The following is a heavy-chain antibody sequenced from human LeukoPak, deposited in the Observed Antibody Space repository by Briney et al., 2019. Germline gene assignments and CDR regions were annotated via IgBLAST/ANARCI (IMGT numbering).Heavy chain of an antibody. D-gene: IGHD3-10*01. CDR1: GFTFSSYA. V-gene: IGHV3-30-3*01. CDR2: ISYDGSNK. CDR3: ARAGITMVRPDYYGMDV. Sequence: GGSLRLSCAASGFTFSSYAMHWVRQAPGKGLEWVAVISYDGSNKYYADSVKGRFTISRDNSKNTLYLQMNSLRAEDTAAYYCARAGITMVRPDYYGMDVWGPGTTVTVSS. J-gene: IGHJ6*02.